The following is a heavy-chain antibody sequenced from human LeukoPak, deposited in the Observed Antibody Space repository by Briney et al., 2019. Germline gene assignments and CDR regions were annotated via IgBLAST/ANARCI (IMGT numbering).Heavy chain of an antibody. J-gene: IGHJ5*02. Sequence: SQTLSLTCAISGDSVSSNSVTWNWVRQSPSRGLEWLGGTYYRSTWYNDYAVSVRGRITVNPDTSKNQFSLHLNSVTPEDTAVYYCARRLTQYDCFDPWGQGILVTVSS. CDR3: ARRLTQYDCFDP. CDR2: TYYRSTWYN. CDR1: GDSVSSNSVT. D-gene: IGHD2-2*01. V-gene: IGHV6-1*01.